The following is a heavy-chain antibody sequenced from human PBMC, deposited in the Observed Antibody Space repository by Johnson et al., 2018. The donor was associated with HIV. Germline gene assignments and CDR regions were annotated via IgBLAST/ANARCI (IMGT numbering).Heavy chain of an antibody. J-gene: IGHJ3*02. CDR3: ARVVMITFGGVIALDAFDI. CDR2: INWNGGST. Sequence: VQLVESGGGVVRPGGSLRLSCVASGFTFDAYGMSWVRQAPGTGLEWVSGINWNGGSTGYADSVKGRFTFSRDNAKNSLYLQMNSLRAEDTALYYCARVVMITFGGVIALDAFDIWGQGTMVTVSS. CDR1: GFTFDAYG. V-gene: IGHV3-20*04. D-gene: IGHD3-16*02.